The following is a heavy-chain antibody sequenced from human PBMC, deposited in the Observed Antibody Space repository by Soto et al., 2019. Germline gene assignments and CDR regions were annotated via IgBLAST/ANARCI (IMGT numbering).Heavy chain of an antibody. CDR3: ARAGVSSTIRNAFDM. D-gene: IGHD3-10*01. J-gene: IGHJ3*02. V-gene: IGHV3-74*01. CDR1: GFTFNTFW. CDR2: INSDGIMT. Sequence: EVQLVESGGGLVQPGGSLGLSCAASGFTFNTFWMHWVRQVPGKGLVWVSRINSDGIMTNYADSVKGRFTISRDNAKNTLYLQMNSLSAEDTAIYYCARAGVSSTIRNAFDMWGQGTMVTVAS.